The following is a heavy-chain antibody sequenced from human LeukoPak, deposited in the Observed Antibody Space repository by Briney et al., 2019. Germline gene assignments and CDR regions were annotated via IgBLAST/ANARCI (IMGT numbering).Heavy chain of an antibody. V-gene: IGHV1-2*06. J-gene: IGHJ4*02. D-gene: IGHD2-2*01. Sequence: ASVKVSCKTSGYTFTGYYIHWVRQAPGQGLEWLGRIDPNSGGTSYAHNFQGRVTMTRDTSICTAYMDLSSLTSDDTAVYYCARDSRVSGDYWGQGTLVTVSS. CDR1: GYTFTGYY. CDR3: ARDSRVSGDY. CDR2: IDPNSGGT.